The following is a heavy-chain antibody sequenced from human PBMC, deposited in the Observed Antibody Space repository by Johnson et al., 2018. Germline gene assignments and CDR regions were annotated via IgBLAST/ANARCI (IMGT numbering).Heavy chain of an antibody. J-gene: IGHJ3*02. V-gene: IGHV5-51*01. CDR3: ARRRYYDSSGYRGVDAFDI. D-gene: IGHD3-22*01. CDR2: IYPGDSDT. CDR1: GSSFTSYW. Sequence: QLVQSGAEVKKPGESLKISCKGSGSSFTSYWIGWGCQMPGKGLGWTGIIYPGDSDTRYSPSFQGQVTISADKSISTAYLQWSSLKASDTAMYYCARRRYYDSSGYRGVDAFDIWGQGTMVTVSS.